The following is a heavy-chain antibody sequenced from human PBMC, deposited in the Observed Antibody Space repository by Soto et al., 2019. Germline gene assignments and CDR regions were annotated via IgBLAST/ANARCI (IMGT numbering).Heavy chain of an antibody. Sequence: PSETLSLTCTVSGGSISSYYWSWIRQPPGKGLEWIGYIYYSGSTNYNPSLKSRVTISVDTSKNQFSLKLSSVTAADTAVYYFARDGWVAARKYYYYYYMDVWGKGTTATVS. CDR3: ARDGWVAARKYYYYYYMDV. CDR1: GGSISSYY. D-gene: IGHD6-6*01. V-gene: IGHV4-59*01. J-gene: IGHJ6*03. CDR2: IYYSGST.